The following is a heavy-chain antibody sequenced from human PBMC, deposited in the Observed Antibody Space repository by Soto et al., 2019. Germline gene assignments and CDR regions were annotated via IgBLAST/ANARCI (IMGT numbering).Heavy chain of an antibody. Sequence: KPSETLSLTCTVSGGSISSYYWSWIRQPPGKGLEWIGYIYYSGSTNYNPSLKSRVTISVDTSKNQFSLKLSSVTAADTAVYYCARHADYDSSYYYYGMDVWGQGTTVTVSS. D-gene: IGHD3-22*01. J-gene: IGHJ6*02. CDR2: IYYSGST. V-gene: IGHV4-59*01. CDR1: GGSISSYY. CDR3: ARHADYDSSYYYYGMDV.